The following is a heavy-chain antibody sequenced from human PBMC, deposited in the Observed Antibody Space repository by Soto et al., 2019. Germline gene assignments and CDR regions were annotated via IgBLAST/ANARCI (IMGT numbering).Heavy chain of an antibody. CDR2: MNPNSGNT. Sequence: QVQLVQSGAEVKKPGASVKVSCKASGYTFTSYDINWVRQATGQGLEWMGWMNPNSGNTGYAQKYQGRVTMTRNTSISTAHMELRRLRSENTAVYYCATTLYGDNVDYCGQRTLVTVSS. CDR3: ATTLYGDNVDY. V-gene: IGHV1-8*01. J-gene: IGHJ4*02. CDR1: GYTFTSYD. D-gene: IGHD4-17*01.